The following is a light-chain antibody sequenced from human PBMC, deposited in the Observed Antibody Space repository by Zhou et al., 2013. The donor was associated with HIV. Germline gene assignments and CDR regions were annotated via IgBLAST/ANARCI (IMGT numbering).Light chain of an antibody. Sequence: DIQMTQSPSSLSASVGDRVTIACRASQSISNWLAWYQQRPGKAPRLLIYAASTLLSGVPSRFSGSGSGTEFTLTISSLQPEDFATYYCQEPEAFGGGTKVEIK. CDR2: AAS. J-gene: IGKJ4*01. CDR1: QSISNW. V-gene: IGKV1-5*01. CDR3: QEPEA.